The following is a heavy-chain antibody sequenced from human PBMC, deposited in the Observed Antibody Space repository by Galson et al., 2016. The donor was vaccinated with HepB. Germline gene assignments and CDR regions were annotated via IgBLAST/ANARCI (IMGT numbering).Heavy chain of an antibody. D-gene: IGHD6-13*01. V-gene: IGHV5-51*01. CDR3: ARGQSSSWYKNYFDY. CDR2: IYPGDSDT. J-gene: IGHJ4*02. CDR1: GYSFISYW. Sequence: QSGAEVKKPGESLKISCKASGYSFISYWIGWMRQMPGEGLEWMGIIYPGDSDTRYSPSFEGQVTISADKSISTAYLQWSSLKASDTAMYYCARGQSSSWYKNYFDYWGQGTLVTVSS.